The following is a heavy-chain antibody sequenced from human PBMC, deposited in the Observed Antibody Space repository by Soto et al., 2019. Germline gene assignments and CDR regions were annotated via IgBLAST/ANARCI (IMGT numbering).Heavy chain of an antibody. V-gene: IGHV4-34*01. CDR1: VGSFSGYY. D-gene: IGHD2-15*01. J-gene: IGHJ4*02. CDR2: INHSGST. CDR3: ARGSFRGGSCYWPYFDY. Sequence: QVQLQQWGAGLLKPSETLSLTCAVYVGSFSGYYWSWIREPPGKGLEWIGEINHSGSTNYNPSLKSRVTISVDASKNQFSLKLSSVTAADTAVYYCARGSFRGGSCYWPYFDYWGQGTLVTVSS.